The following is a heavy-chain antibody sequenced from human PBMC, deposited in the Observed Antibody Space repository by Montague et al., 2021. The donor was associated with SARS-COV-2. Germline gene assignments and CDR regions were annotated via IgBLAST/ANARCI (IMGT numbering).Heavy chain of an antibody. J-gene: IGHJ4*02. V-gene: IGHV4-39*07. Sequence: SETLSLTCTVYGASIRSSDHYWGWIRQPPGKGLEWIGSIYYTGSRYYTPSLTSRLTISVDTSRYQFSLELTSVTAADTAIYYCARAGGFDNSGYVGRLRTYYFDYWGQGLLVAVSS. CDR3: ARAGGFDNSGYVGRLRTYYFDY. CDR2: IYYTGSR. D-gene: IGHD3-22*01. CDR1: GASIRSSDHY.